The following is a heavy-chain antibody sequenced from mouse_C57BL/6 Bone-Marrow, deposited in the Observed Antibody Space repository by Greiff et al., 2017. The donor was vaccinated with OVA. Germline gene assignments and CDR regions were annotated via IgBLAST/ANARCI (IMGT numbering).Heavy chain of an antibody. D-gene: IGHD2-5*01. CDR1: GYTFTSYG. Sequence: VQLKESGAELARPGASVKLSCKASGYTFTSYGISWVKQRTGQGLEWIGEIYPRSGNTYYNEKFKGKATLTADKSSSTAYMELRSLTSEDSAVYFCARPAYYSNLFAYWGQGTLVTVSA. V-gene: IGHV1-81*01. CDR2: IYPRSGNT. J-gene: IGHJ3*01. CDR3: ARPAYYSNLFAY.